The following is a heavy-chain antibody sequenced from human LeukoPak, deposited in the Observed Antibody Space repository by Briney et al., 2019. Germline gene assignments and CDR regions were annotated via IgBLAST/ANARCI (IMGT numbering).Heavy chain of an antibody. CDR2: IRSKANSYAT. D-gene: IGHD3-10*01. Sequence: GVSLRLSCAASGFTFSGSAMHWVRQASGKGLEWVGRIRSKANSYATAYAASVKGRFTISRDDSKNTAYLQMNSLKTEDTAVYYCTRHPLAYYYGSGSYPARYYYYGMDVWGQGTTVTVSS. V-gene: IGHV3-73*01. J-gene: IGHJ6*02. CDR3: TRHPLAYYYGSGSYPARYYYYGMDV. CDR1: GFTFSGSA.